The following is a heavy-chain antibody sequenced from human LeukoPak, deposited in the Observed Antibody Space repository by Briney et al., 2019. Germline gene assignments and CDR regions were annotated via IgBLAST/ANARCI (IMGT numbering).Heavy chain of an antibody. J-gene: IGHJ4*02. Sequence: PGGSLRLSCAVSGITLSNYGMSWVRQAPGKGLEWVSRVIRGGSFTNYADSVKGRFTISRDNAKNTLYLQMSSLKTEDTAVYFCVRDGDDFNFDYWGQGSVVTVSS. CDR2: VIRGGSFT. D-gene: IGHD5-24*01. V-gene: IGHV3-74*01. CDR3: VRDGDDFNFDY. CDR1: GITLSNYG.